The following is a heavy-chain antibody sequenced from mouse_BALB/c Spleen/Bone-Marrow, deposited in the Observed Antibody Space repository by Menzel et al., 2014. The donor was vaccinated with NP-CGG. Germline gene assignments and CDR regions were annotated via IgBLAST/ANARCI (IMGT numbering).Heavy chain of an antibody. D-gene: IGHD2-10*02. V-gene: IGHV1-18*01. CDR3: ARHGYGNYVAMDY. Sequence: EVQLQQSGPELVKPGASMKISCKASGYSFXGYTMNWVKQSHGKNXEWIGLINPYDGGTSYNQKFKGKATLTVDKSSSTAYMELLSLTSEDSAVYYCARHGYGNYVAMDYWGQGTSVTVSS. CDR1: GYSFXGYT. J-gene: IGHJ4*01. CDR2: INPYDGGT.